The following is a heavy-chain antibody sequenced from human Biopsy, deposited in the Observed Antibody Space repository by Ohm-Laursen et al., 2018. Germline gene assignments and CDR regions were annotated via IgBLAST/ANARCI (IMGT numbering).Heavy chain of an antibody. Sequence: GSLRLSCAASGFTFTNYAMSWVRQAPGKGLEWVSSISASDDSKYYGDSVKGRFTISRDSSTNTLYLQMNGLRADDTAVYYCAKDHCSGGTCYSDGPVFDFWGQGTLVTVSS. J-gene: IGHJ4*02. D-gene: IGHD2-15*01. V-gene: IGHV3-23*01. CDR3: AKDHCSGGTCYSDGPVFDF. CDR1: GFTFTNYA. CDR2: ISASDDSK.